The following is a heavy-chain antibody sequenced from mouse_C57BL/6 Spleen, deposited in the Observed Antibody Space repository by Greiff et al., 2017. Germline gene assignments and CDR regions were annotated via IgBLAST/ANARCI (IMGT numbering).Heavy chain of an antibody. CDR1: GFTFSDYY. J-gene: IGHJ2*01. CDR3: ARRGDSYSFDY. V-gene: IGHV5-12*01. Sequence: EVMLVESGGGLVQPGGSLKLSCAASGFTFSDYYMYWVRQTPEKRLEWVAYISNGGGSTYYPDTVKGRFTISRDNAKNTLYLQMSRLKSEDTAMYYCARRGDSYSFDYWGQGTTLTVSS. D-gene: IGHD2-12*01. CDR2: ISNGGGST.